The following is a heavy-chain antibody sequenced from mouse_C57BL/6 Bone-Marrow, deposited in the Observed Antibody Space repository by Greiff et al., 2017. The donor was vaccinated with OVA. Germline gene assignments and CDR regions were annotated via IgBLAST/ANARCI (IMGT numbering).Heavy chain of an antibody. CDR3: ARRRRYGSSYAMDY. Sequence: VQLQQPGPELVKPGASVKISCKASGYSFTGYYMHWVKQSHGNILDWIGYIYPYNGVSSYNQKFKGKATLTVYKSSSTAYMELRSLTSEDSAVYYCARRRRYGSSYAMDYWGQGTSVTVSS. CDR1: GYSFTGYY. D-gene: IGHD1-1*01. V-gene: IGHV1-31*01. CDR2: IYPYNGVS. J-gene: IGHJ4*01.